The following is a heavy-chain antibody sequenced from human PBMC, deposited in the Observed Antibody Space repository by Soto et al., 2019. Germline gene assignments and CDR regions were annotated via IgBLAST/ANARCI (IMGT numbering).Heavy chain of an antibody. CDR2: IIPIFGTA. V-gene: IGHV1-69*13. Sequence: ASVKVSCKASGGTFSSYAISWVRQAPGQGLEWMGGIIPIFGTANYAQKFQGRVTITADESTSTAYMGLSSLRSEDTAVYYCARVTEYDFWSGYYANYYYYGMDVWGQGTTVTVSS. D-gene: IGHD3-3*01. J-gene: IGHJ6*02. CDR3: ARVTEYDFWSGYYANYYYYGMDV. CDR1: GGTFSSYA.